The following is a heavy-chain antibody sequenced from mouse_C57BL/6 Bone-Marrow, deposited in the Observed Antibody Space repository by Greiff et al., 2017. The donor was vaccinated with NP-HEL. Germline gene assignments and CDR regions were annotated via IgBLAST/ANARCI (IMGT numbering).Heavy chain of an antibody. V-gene: IGHV14-3*01. CDR1: GFNFKNTY. CDR2: IDHANGNT. J-gene: IGHJ2*01. D-gene: IGHD4-1*01. Sequence: VQLQQSVAELVRPGASVKLSCTASGFNFKNTYMHWVKQRPEQGLEWIGRIDHANGNTNYAPKFQGKATITADTSSNTAYLQLSSLTSEDTAIYYCAQRTGTVPFDYWGQGTTLTVSS. CDR3: AQRTGTVPFDY.